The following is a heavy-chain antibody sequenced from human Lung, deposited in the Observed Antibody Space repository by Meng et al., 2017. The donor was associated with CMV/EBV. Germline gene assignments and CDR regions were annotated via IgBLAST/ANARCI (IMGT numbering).Heavy chain of an antibody. CDR3: ARGGPCSNGVCSDYGMDV. D-gene: IGHD2-8*01. CDR1: GFTFSGYW. CDR2: IKQDGSDK. Sequence: GGSXRLXXAASGFTFSGYWMNWVRQTPGKGLEWVANIKQDGSDKYYADSVKGRFTISRDNAENSLYLQMNSLRAEDTAIYYCARGGPCSNGVCSDYGMDVWGQGTTVXVSS. V-gene: IGHV3-7*01. J-gene: IGHJ6*02.